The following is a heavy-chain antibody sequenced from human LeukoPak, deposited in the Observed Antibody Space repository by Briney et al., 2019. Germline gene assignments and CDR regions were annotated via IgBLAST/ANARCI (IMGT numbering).Heavy chain of an antibody. CDR2: INPNSGGT. Sequence: ASVKVSCKASGYTFTGYYMHWVRQAPGQGLEWMGWINPNSGGTNYAQKFQGWVTMTRDTSISTAYMELSRLRSDDTAVYYCARGGVRGVYYYGMDVWGQGTTVTVPS. CDR3: ARGGVRGVYYYGMDV. V-gene: IGHV1-2*04. CDR1: GYTFTGYY. J-gene: IGHJ6*02. D-gene: IGHD3-10*01.